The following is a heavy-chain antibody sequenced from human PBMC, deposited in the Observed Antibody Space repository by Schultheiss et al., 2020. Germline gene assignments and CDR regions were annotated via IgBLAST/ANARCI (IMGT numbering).Heavy chain of an antibody. V-gene: IGHV3-30*03. CDR3: AREGDRYCSGGSCYGTDY. CDR2: ISKDGANK. Sequence: GGSLRLSCAASGFTFSSYGMHWVRQAPGNGLEWVTLISKDGANKYYADSVKGRFTISRDNSKNTLYLQMNSLRAEDTAVYYCAREGDRYCSGGSCYGTDYWGQGTLVTVSS. D-gene: IGHD2-15*01. J-gene: IGHJ4*02. CDR1: GFTFSSYG.